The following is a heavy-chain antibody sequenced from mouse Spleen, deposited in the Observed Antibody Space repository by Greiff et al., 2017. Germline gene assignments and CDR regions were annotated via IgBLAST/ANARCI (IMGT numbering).Heavy chain of an antibody. J-gene: IGHJ2*01. CDR3: ARHHYFDY. Sequence: EVMLVESGGDLVKPRGSLKLSCAASGFTFSSYGMSWVRQTPDKRLEWVATISSGGSYTYYPDSVKGRFTISRDNAKNTLYLQMSSLKSEDTAMYYCARHHYFDYWGQGTTLTVSS. CDR1: GFTFSSYG. CDR2: ISSGGSYT. V-gene: IGHV5-6*02.